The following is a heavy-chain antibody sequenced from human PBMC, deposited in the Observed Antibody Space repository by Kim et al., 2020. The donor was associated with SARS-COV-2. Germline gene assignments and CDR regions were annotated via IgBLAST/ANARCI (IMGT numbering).Heavy chain of an antibody. Sequence: VKGRCTISRDNSKKPLYLQMNSLRAEDTAVYYCARPYDSSGYYLLGYFDSWGQGTLVTVSS. CDR3: ARPYDSSGYYLLGYFDS. J-gene: IGHJ4*02. D-gene: IGHD3-22*01. V-gene: IGHV3-23*01.